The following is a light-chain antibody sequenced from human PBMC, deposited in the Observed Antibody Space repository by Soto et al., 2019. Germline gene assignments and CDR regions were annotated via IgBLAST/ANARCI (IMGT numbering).Light chain of an antibody. CDR2: DAS. Sequence: DIQMTQSPSTLSASVGDRVTITCRASQSISSWLAWYQQKPGKAPRFLIYDASSLESGVPSRFGGSGSGTEFTLTIYSLQPDDFATYHCQQYNSYPYTFGQGTKLEIK. V-gene: IGKV1-5*01. CDR3: QQYNSYPYT. J-gene: IGKJ2*01. CDR1: QSISSW.